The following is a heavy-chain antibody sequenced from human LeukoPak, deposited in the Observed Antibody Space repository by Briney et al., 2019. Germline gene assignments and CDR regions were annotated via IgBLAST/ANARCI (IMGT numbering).Heavy chain of an antibody. J-gene: IGHJ4*02. Sequence: QPGGSLRLSCAASGFTFSSYGMHWVRQAPGKGLEWVAVIWYDGSNKYYADSVKGRFTISRDNSKNTLSLQVNSLRAEDTAVDYCARDSDYSDYWGQGTLVTVSS. V-gene: IGHV3-33*01. CDR2: IWYDGSNK. CDR3: ARDSDYSDY. CDR1: GFTFSSYG.